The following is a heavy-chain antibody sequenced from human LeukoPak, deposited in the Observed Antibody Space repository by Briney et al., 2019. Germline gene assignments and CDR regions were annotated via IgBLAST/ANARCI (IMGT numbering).Heavy chain of an antibody. Sequence: GGSLRLSCAASGFTVSSNYMSWVRQAPGKGLEWVSVIYSGGSTYYADSVKGRFTISRDNSKNTLYLQMNSLRAEDTAVYYCARDRPTYSSSWNDAFDIWGQGTMVTVSS. CDR2: IYSGGST. D-gene: IGHD6-13*01. CDR3: ARDRPTYSSSWNDAFDI. CDR1: GFTVSSNY. J-gene: IGHJ3*02. V-gene: IGHV3-53*01.